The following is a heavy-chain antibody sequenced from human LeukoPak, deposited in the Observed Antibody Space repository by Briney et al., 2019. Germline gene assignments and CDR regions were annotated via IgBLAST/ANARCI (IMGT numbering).Heavy chain of an antibody. D-gene: IGHD3-16*02. CDR3: ARGQPYVWGSCRYLDWFDP. Sequence: GASVKVSCKASGYTFTSYGISWVRQAPGQGLEWMGWISAYNGNTNYAQKFQGRVTMTRDTSISTAYMELSRLRSDDTAVYYCARGQPYVWGSCRYLDWFDPWGQGTLVTVSS. CDR2: ISAYNGNT. CDR1: GYTFTSYG. V-gene: IGHV1-18*01. J-gene: IGHJ5*02.